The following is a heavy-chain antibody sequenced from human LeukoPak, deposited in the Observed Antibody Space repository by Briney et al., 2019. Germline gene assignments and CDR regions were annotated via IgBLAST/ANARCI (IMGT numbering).Heavy chain of an antibody. CDR1: GYTFTSYD. V-gene: IGHV1-8*01. J-gene: IGHJ4*02. D-gene: IGHD5-12*01. CDR2: MTPNSGNT. Sequence: AASVKVSCKASGYTFTSYDINWVRQATGQGLEWMGWMTPNSGNTGYAQKFQGRVTMTRNTSISTAYMELSSLKSEDTAVHYCARGRIYSGYDALGYWGQGTRVTVSS. CDR3: ARGRIYSGYDALGY.